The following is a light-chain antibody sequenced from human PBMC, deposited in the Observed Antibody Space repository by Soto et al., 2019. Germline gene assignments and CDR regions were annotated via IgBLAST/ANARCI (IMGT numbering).Light chain of an antibody. CDR1: SSDVGAYKY. V-gene: IGLV2-8*01. CDR2: EVS. J-gene: IGLJ3*02. Sequence: QSALTQPPSASGSPGQSVTISCTGTSSDVGAYKYVSWYQQYPGKAPKLMIYEVSKRPSGVPDRFSGSKSGNTASLTVSWLQAEDEADYYCTSYVGSDIWVFGGGTTLTVL. CDR3: TSYVGSDIWV.